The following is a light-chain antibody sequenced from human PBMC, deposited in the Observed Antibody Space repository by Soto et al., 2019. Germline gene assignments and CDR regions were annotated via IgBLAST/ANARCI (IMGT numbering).Light chain of an antibody. J-gene: IGKJ1*01. Sequence: DIQMTQSPSSLSASVGDRVTITCRTSQSISNHLHWYQQTPGKAHNLMIYEASTLQSGVQSRFSGSGSGTDFTLTIRSLQPEDFATYYCKQSYRTPWTFGQGTKVDIK. CDR1: QSISNH. V-gene: IGKV1-39*01. CDR3: KQSYRTPWT. CDR2: EAS.